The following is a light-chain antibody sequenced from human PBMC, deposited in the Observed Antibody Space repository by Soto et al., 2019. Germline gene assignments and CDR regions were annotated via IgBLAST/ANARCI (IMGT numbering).Light chain of an antibody. CDR1: QSVGPN. Sequence: TQSPATLSVSLGEEVSLSCRASQSVGPNLAWYQQRPGQAPRLLIHWGSTRANGVPARFRGSGRGTDFTLTISNLQSEDLAVYYRQQYENWPPYSFGQGTRLEIK. CDR2: WGS. CDR3: QQYENWPPYS. J-gene: IGKJ2*03. V-gene: IGKV3-15*01.